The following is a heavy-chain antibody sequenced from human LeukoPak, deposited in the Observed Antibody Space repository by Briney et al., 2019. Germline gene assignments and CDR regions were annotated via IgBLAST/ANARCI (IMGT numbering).Heavy chain of an antibody. Sequence: GGSLRLSCAASGFTFSSNYMSWVRQAPGKGLEWVSVIYSGGSTYYADSVRGRFTISRDNSKNTLYLQMNSLRAEDTAVYYCAKDHPSWYETYYGMDVWGQGTTVTVSS. CDR2: IYSGGST. J-gene: IGHJ6*02. V-gene: IGHV3-53*01. CDR3: AKDHPSWYETYYGMDV. CDR1: GFTFSSNY. D-gene: IGHD6-13*01.